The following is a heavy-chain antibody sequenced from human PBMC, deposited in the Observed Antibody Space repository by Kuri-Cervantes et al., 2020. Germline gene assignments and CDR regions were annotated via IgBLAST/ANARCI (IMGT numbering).Heavy chain of an antibody. J-gene: IGHJ4*02. CDR2: IYYSGST. V-gene: IGHV4-39*01. CDR3: ARTGNLAVAGNY. CDR1: GGSISSSSYY. D-gene: IGHD6-19*01. Sequence: GSLRLSCTVSGGSISSSSYYWGWIRQPPGKGLEWIGSIYYSGSTYYNPSLKSRVTISVDTSKNQFSLKLSSVTAADTAVYYCARTGNLAVAGNYWGQGTLVTVSS.